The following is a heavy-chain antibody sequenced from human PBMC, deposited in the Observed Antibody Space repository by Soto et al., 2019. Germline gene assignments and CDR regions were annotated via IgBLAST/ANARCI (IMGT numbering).Heavy chain of an antibody. J-gene: IGHJ4*02. D-gene: IGHD3-22*01. V-gene: IGHV5-10-1*01. CDR2: IDPSDSYT. CDR1: GYSFTSYW. CDR3: ARPVLDYYDSSGSGPNFDY. Sequence: PGESLKISCKGSGYSFTSYWISWVRQMPGKGLEWMGRIDPSDSYTNYSPSFQGHVTISADKSISTAYLQWSSLKASDTAMYYWARPVLDYYDSSGSGPNFDYWGQGTLVTVSS.